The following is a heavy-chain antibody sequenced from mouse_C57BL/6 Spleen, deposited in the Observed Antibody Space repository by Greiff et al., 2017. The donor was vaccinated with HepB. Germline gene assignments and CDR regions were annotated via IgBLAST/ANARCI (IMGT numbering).Heavy chain of an antibody. V-gene: IGHV1-19*01. D-gene: IGHD1-1*01. CDR1: GYTFTDYY. CDR2: INPYNGGT. J-gene: IGHJ2*01. Sequence: VQLKQSGPVLVKPGASVKMSCKASGYTFTDYYMNWVKQSHGKSLEWIGVINPYNGGTSYNQKFKGKATLTVDKSSSTAYMELNSLTSEDSAVYYCARFLITTGFDYWGQGTTLTVSS. CDR3: ARFLITTGFDY.